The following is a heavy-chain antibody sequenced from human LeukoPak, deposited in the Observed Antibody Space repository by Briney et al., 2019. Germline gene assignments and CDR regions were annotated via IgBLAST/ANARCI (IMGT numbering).Heavy chain of an antibody. J-gene: IGHJ2*01. CDR1: GGSISSGGYY. D-gene: IGHD2-15*01. Sequence: SQTLSLTCTVSGGSISSGGYYWSWIRQHPGKGLEWIGDIYYNGFTYYNPSLKSRVTISVDTSKNQFSLKLSSVTAADTAVYYCARAVYCSGGSCYTYWYFDLWGRGTLVTASS. CDR2: IYYNGFT. CDR3: ARAVYCSGGSCYTYWYFDL. V-gene: IGHV4-31*03.